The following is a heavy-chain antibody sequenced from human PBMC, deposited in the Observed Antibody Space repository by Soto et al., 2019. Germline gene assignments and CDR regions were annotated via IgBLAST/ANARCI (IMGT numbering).Heavy chain of an antibody. V-gene: IGHV4-34*01. J-gene: IGHJ6*02. Sequence: SETLSLTCAVYGGSFSGYYWSWIRQPPGKGLEWIGEINHSGSTNYNPSLKSRVTISVDTSKNQFSLKLSSVTAADTAVYYCARGPYGSGQYGMDVWGQGTTVTVSS. CDR1: GGSFSGYY. D-gene: IGHD3-10*01. CDR2: INHSGST. CDR3: ARGPYGSGQYGMDV.